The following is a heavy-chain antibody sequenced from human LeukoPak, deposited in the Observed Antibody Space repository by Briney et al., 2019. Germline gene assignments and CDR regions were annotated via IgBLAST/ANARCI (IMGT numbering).Heavy chain of an antibody. CDR1: GFTFSSYA. CDR2: ISGSGGST. V-gene: IGHV3-23*01. CDR3: AKGRSSLNYFDY. J-gene: IGHJ4*02. Sequence: PGGSLRLSCAASGFTFSSYAMGWVRQAPGKGLEWVSAISGSGGSTYYADSVKGRFTISRDNSKNTLYLQMNSLRAEDTAVYYCAKGRSSLNYFDYWGQGTLVTVSS.